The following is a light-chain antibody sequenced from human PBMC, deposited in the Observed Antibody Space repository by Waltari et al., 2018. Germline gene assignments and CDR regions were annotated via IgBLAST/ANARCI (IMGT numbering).Light chain of an antibody. CDR2: EGT. Sequence: QSALTQPASVSGSPGQSITISCTGSSTDLGSSTLVSWYQHHPDKAPKLLIYEGTARPPGISHRFSGSKSGNTASLTISKLQAEDEADYYCFSYADGRSLVFGGGTKLTVL. J-gene: IGLJ2*01. V-gene: IGLV2-23*01. CDR3: FSYADGRSLV. CDR1: STDLGSSTL.